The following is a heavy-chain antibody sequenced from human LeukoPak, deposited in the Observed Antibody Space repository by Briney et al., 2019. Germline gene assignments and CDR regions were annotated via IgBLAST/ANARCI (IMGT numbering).Heavy chain of an antibody. CDR2: IRTKPNGYAT. CDR1: GFTFSDAA. Sequence: GSLRLSCAASGFTFSDAAIHWVRQISGKGLEWVGRIRTKPNGYATAYATSVKGRFTFSRDDSKNMAYLQMNSLRAEDTAVYYCAKDLIAADGTRYFQHWGQGTLVTVSS. D-gene: IGHD6-13*01. CDR3: AKDLIAADGTRYFQH. J-gene: IGHJ1*01. V-gene: IGHV3-73*01.